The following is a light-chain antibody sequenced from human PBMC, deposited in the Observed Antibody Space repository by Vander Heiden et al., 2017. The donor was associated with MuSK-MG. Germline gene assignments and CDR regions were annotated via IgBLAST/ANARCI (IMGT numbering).Light chain of an antibody. CDR2: SAS. Sequence: DIQLTQSPSSLFASVGDRVSITCRSSQRISNFLNWYQQKPGRAPKLVIYSASTLHSGVPSRFNGGGSGTDFTLTISKLQPEDFAIYYCQQSDSGPGTFGQGTKVEIK. CDR3: QQSDSGPGT. CDR1: QRISNF. V-gene: IGKV1-39*01. J-gene: IGKJ1*01.